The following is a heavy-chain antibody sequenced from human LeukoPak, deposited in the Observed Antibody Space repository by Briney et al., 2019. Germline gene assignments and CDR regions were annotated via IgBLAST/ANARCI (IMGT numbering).Heavy chain of an antibody. CDR3: AKDMVVNYYDSSGYQYYFDY. V-gene: IGHV3-30*02. Sequence: GGSLRLSCEASGFTFSSYGMHWVRQAPGKGLEWVAFIRYDGSNKYYADSVKGRFTISRDNSKNTLYLQMNSLRAEDTAVYYCAKDMVVNYYDSSGYQYYFDYWGQGTLVTVSS. J-gene: IGHJ4*02. CDR1: GFTFSSYG. CDR2: IRYDGSNK. D-gene: IGHD3-22*01.